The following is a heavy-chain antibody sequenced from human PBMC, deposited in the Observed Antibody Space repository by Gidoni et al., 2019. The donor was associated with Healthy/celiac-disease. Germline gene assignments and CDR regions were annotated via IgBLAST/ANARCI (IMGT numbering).Heavy chain of an antibody. CDR1: RFTFSVSA. Sequence: EVQLVESGGGFVQPGGSLKLSCAAPRFTFSVSALHWVRQASGKGREWVGRSRSKANSYETAYAASVKGRFTISRDDSKNTAYLQMNSLKTEDTAVYYCTRRFYYDSSGYYYVDYWGQGTLVTVSS. D-gene: IGHD3-22*01. CDR2: SRSKANSYET. V-gene: IGHV3-73*02. CDR3: TRRFYYDSSGYYYVDY. J-gene: IGHJ4*02.